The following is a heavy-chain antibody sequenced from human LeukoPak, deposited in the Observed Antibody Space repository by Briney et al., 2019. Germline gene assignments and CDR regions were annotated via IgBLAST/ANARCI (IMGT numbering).Heavy chain of an antibody. D-gene: IGHD1-26*01. J-gene: IGHJ4*02. CDR1: GFTFSSYE. CDR2: ISSSGNTI. CDR3: AAHHGELGYFDY. V-gene: IGHV3-48*03. Sequence: GGSLRLSCAASGFTFSSYEMNWVRQAPGKGLEWVSYISSSGNTIYYADSVKGRFTISRDNAKNSLYLQMNSLRAEDTAVYYCAAHHGELGYFDYWGQGTLVTVSS.